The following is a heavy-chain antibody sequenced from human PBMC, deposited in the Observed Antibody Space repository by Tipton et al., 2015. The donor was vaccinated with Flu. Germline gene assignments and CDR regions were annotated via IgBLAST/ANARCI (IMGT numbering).Heavy chain of an antibody. D-gene: IGHD3-10*01. V-gene: IGHV4-38-2*02. CDR2: IYHSGST. CDR1: GGSISSYY. Sequence: TLSLTCTVSGGSISSYYWGWIRQPPGKGLEWIGSIYHSGSTYYNPSLKSRVTISVDTSKNQFSLKLSSVTAADTAVYYCARLPYAGSYLGCMDVWGQGTTVTVSS. CDR3: ARLPYAGSYLGCMDV. J-gene: IGHJ6*02.